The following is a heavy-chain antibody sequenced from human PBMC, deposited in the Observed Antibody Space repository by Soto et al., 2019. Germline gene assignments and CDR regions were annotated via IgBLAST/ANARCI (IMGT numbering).Heavy chain of an antibody. CDR2: INHSRST. D-gene: IGHD7-27*01. CDR1: GGSFSGYY. CDR3: ARGWGRIFDY. J-gene: IGHJ4*02. Sequence: QVQLQQWGAGLLKPSETLSLTCAVYGGSFSGYYWSWIRQPPGKGLEWIGEINHSRSTNYNPSLTSRVTISVDTSTTQFSLKLSSVTAADTAVYYCARGWGRIFDYWGQGTLVTVSS. V-gene: IGHV4-34*01.